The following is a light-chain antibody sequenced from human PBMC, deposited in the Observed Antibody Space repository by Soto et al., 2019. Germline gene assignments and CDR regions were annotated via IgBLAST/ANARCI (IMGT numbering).Light chain of an antibody. Sequence: EIVMPQSPASLSVSPGDGAPLSCRASQSVASNVAWYQQKPGQGPRLLIHGASTRAVGVPARFSGSGSGTDFTLTINSLQSEDFAVYDCQQYHNWPPQYTFGQGTKLQIK. J-gene: IGKJ2*01. CDR1: QSVASN. CDR3: QQYHNWPPQYT. CDR2: GAS. V-gene: IGKV3-15*01.